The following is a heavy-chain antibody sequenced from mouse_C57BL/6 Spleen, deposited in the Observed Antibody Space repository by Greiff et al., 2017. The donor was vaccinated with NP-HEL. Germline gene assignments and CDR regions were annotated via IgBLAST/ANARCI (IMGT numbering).Heavy chain of an antibody. CDR3: ARDELGNWYFDV. J-gene: IGHJ1*03. V-gene: IGHV3-6*01. CDR2: ISYDGSN. Sequence: EVKLMESGPGLVKPSQSLSLTCSVTGYSITSGYYWNWIRQFPGNKLEWMGYISYDGSNNYNPSLKNRISITRDTSKNQFFLKLNSVTTEDTATYYCARDELGNWYFDVWGTGTTVTVSS. D-gene: IGHD4-1*01. CDR1: GYSITSGYY.